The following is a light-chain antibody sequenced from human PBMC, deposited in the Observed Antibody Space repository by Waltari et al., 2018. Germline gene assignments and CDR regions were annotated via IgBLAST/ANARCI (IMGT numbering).Light chain of an antibody. Sequence: AIRLTQSPSSLAASTGDRVTITCRPSQGVGSYLAWYQQKSGRAPKLLLYASSTLEAEVPSRFGGSGSGTDFTLTISSLQSEDFASYFCQQYYSNPVTFGQGTRV. CDR1: QGVGSY. CDR2: ASS. V-gene: IGKV1-8*01. J-gene: IGKJ1*01. CDR3: QQYYSNPVT.